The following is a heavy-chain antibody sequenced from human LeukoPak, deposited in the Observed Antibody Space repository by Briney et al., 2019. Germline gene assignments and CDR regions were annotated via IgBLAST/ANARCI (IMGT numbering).Heavy chain of an antibody. D-gene: IGHD5-12*01. CDR2: IYYSGST. CDR3: ARVRVAPRYFDL. J-gene: IGHJ2*01. CDR1: GASISSGRYF. Sequence: PSQTLSLTCSVSGASISSGRYFWSWVRQHRGKGLEWIGYIYYSGSTYYNPSLETRLFISIDKSKNQFSLRLNSLTAADTAVYYCARVRVAPRYFDLWGRGALVTVSS. V-gene: IGHV4-31*03.